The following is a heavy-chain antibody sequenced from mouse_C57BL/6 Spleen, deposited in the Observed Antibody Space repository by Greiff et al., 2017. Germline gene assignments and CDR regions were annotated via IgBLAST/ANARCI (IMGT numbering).Heavy chain of an antibody. CDR2: IWTGGGT. CDR1: GFSLTSYA. V-gene: IGHV2-9-1*01. D-gene: IGHD1-1*01. CDR3: ARNDYYGSSYAMDY. Sequence: VQLVESGPGLVAPSQSLSITCTVSGFSLTSYAISWVRQPPGKGLEWLGVIWTGGGTNYNSALKSRLSISKDNSKSQVFLKMNSLQTDDTARYYCARNDYYGSSYAMDYWGQGTSVTVSS. J-gene: IGHJ4*01.